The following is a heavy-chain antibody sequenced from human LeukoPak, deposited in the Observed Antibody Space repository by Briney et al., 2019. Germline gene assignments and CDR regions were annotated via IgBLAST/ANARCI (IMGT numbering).Heavy chain of an antibody. CDR2: IYHSGST. CDR3: ARHQITIFGVANNWFDP. Sequence: PSETLSLTCAVSGYSISSGYYWGWIRQPPGKGLEWIGSIYHSGSTYYNPSLKSRVTISVDTSKNQFSLKLSPVTAADTAVYYCARHQITIFGVANNWFDPWGQGTLVTVSP. V-gene: IGHV4-38-2*01. D-gene: IGHD3-3*01. CDR1: GYSISSGYY. J-gene: IGHJ5*02.